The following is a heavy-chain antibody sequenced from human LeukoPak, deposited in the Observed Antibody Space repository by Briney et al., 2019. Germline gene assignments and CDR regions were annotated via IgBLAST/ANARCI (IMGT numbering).Heavy chain of an antibody. J-gene: IGHJ4*02. CDR3: VRIDCTSTSCSHRGIDY. D-gene: IGHD2-2*01. V-gene: IGHV4-34*01. Sequence: SETLSLTCTVYGGSFSVYYWSWIRQPPGKGLEWIGEISHSGSTNYNPSLKSRVTISTDTSRKQFSLNLNSVTAADTAVYYCVRIDCTSTSCSHRGIDYWGQGTLVTVSS. CDR2: ISHSGST. CDR1: GGSFSVYY.